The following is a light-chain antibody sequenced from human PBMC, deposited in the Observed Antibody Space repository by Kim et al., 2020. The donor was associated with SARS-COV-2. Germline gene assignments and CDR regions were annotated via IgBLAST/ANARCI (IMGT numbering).Light chain of an antibody. CDR3: SSYSSSSTFV. Sequence: GQSITIYCTGTSSDVGGYNFVSWYQQHPGKAPQLMIYDVSDRPSGVSNRFSGSKSGNTASLTISGLRAEDEADYYCSSYSSSSTFVFGTGTKVTVL. CDR2: DVS. V-gene: IGLV2-14*03. CDR1: SSDVGGYNF. J-gene: IGLJ1*01.